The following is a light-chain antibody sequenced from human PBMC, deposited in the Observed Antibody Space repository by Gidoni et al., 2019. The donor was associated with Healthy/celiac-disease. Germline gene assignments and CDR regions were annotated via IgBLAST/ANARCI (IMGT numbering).Light chain of an antibody. CDR1: QSVSSN. CDR2: GAS. J-gene: IGKJ1*01. V-gene: IGKV3-15*01. Sequence: DIVTTQSPATLSVSPGERATLSCRASQSVSSNLAWYQQKPGQAPRLLIYGASTMPTGIPARFSGSGSGTEFTITISSLQSEDFAVYYCQQYNNWPRTFGQGTKVEIK. CDR3: QQYNNWPRT.